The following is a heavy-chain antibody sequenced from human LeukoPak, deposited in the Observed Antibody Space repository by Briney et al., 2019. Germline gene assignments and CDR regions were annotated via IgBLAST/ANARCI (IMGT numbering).Heavy chain of an antibody. V-gene: IGHV5-10-1*01. CDR3: ARQGTGYSSSW. CDR1: GYSFTSYW. Sequence: GESLRISCKGSGYSFTSYWISWVRQMPETGLEWMGRIDPSDSYTNYSPSFQGHVTISADKSISTTYLPWSSLKASDTAMYYCARQGTGYSSSWWGQGTLVTVSS. D-gene: IGHD6-13*01. CDR2: IDPSDSYT. J-gene: IGHJ4*02.